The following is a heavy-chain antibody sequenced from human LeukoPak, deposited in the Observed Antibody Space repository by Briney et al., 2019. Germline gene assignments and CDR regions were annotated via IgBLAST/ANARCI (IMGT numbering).Heavy chain of an antibody. CDR1: GFSFSSYD. Sequence: PGGSLRLSCAVSGFSFSSYDMHWVRQAPGKGLEWVAAIKYDGNNKYYVESVKGRFTISRDNSRNILYLQMNSLRAEDTAVYSCSILAVASDFDYWGQGTLVTVSS. D-gene: IGHD6-19*01. CDR2: IKYDGNNK. J-gene: IGHJ4*02. CDR3: SILAVASDFDY. V-gene: IGHV3-33*01.